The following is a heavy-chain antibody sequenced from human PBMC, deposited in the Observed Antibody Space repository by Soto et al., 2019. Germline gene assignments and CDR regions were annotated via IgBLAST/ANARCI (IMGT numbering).Heavy chain of an antibody. V-gene: IGHV1-2*04. Sequence: QVQLVQSGAEVKKPGASVKVSCKASGYTFTGYYMHWVRQAPGQGLEWMGWINPNSGGTNYAQKFQGWVTMTRDTSISTAYMELSRLRSDDTSVYYCARAGGYSYGLLNYGMDVWGQGTTVTVSS. CDR3: ARAGGYSYGLLNYGMDV. D-gene: IGHD5-18*01. CDR2: INPNSGGT. J-gene: IGHJ6*02. CDR1: GYTFTGYY.